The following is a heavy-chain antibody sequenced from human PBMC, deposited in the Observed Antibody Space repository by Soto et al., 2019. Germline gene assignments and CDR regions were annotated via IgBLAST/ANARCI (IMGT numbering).Heavy chain of an antibody. J-gene: IGHJ6*03. CDR3: ARQGYCTNGVCYTNYYYYMDV. Sequence: GASVKVSCKASGYTFTSYGISWVRQAPGQGLEWMGWISAYNGNTNYAQKLQGRVTMTTDTSTSTAYMELRSLRSDDTAVYYCARQGYCTNGVCYTNYYYYMDVWGKGTTVTVSS. CDR1: GYTFTSYG. D-gene: IGHD2-8*01. CDR2: ISAYNGNT. V-gene: IGHV1-18*01.